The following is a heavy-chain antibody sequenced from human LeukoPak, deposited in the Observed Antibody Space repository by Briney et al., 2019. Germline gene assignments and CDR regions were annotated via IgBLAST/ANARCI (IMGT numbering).Heavy chain of an antibody. V-gene: IGHV3-66*01. D-gene: IGHD3-10*01. CDR3: VKGSGITGRHGHYYYLDV. J-gene: IGHJ6*03. CDR1: GSTVSGTY. CDR2: IYTRGGT. Sequence: PGGSLRLSCAASGSTVSGTYMAWVRQAPGKGLDWVSVIYTRGGTYDAASVKGRFTISRDTSKNTLDLQMNSLRLEDTAVYYCVKGSGITGRHGHYYYLDVWGNGTTVTVSS.